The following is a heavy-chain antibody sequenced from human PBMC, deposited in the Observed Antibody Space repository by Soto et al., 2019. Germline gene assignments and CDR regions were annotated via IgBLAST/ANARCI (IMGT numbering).Heavy chain of an antibody. J-gene: IGHJ5*02. CDR3: ASARHIGP. Sequence: XASLRLSCTASGFTFSNYWMSWVRQAPGKGLEWVANIGQDGSQRNYVDSVKGRFTISRDNAENSLYLQMNSLRAEDTAIYYCASARHIGPWGQGTLVTVSS. CDR1: GFTFSNYW. CDR2: IGQDGSQR. D-gene: IGHD2-21*01. V-gene: IGHV3-7*01.